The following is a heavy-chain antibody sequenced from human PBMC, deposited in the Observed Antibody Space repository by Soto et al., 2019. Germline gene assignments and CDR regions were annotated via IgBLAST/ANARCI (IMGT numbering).Heavy chain of an antibody. V-gene: IGHV3-23*01. CDR3: ARGSTDSYPGSRIFDF. CDR2: ITDTGGDA. Sequence: PGGSLRLSCVASGLTFGGRAMTWVRQAPWEGLQWVSTITDTGGDAKYADSVRGRFVISRDNSKKTLYLQMTSLTAEDSAMYYCARGSTDSYPGSRIFDFWGRGTLVTVSS. J-gene: IGHJ4*02. D-gene: IGHD3-10*01. CDR1: GLTFGGRA.